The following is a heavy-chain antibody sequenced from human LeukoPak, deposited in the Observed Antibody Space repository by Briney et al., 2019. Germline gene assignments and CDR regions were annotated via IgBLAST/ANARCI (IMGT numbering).Heavy chain of an antibody. D-gene: IGHD6-6*01. CDR1: GGTFSSYA. Sequence: SCKASGGTFSSYAMHWVRQAPGKGLEWVAFIRYDGSNKYYADSVKGRFTISRDNSKNTLYLQMNSLRAEDTAVYYCAKDLTYSSSSAYWGQGTLVTVSS. CDR3: AKDLTYSSSSAY. J-gene: IGHJ4*02. CDR2: IRYDGSNK. V-gene: IGHV3-30*02.